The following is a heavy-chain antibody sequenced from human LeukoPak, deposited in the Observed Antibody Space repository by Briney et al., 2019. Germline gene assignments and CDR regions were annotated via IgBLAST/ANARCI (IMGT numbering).Heavy chain of an antibody. CDR3: ARIYYDFWSGYFHFDY. V-gene: IGHV3-48*01. CDR1: GFTFSSYS. CDR2: ISSSRSTI. J-gene: IGHJ4*02. Sequence: GGSLRLSCAASGFTFSSYSMNWVRQAPGKGLEWVSYISSSRSTIYYADSVKGRFTISRDNAKNSLYLQMNSLRAEDTAVYYCARIYYDFWSGYFHFDYWGQGTLVTVSS. D-gene: IGHD3-3*01.